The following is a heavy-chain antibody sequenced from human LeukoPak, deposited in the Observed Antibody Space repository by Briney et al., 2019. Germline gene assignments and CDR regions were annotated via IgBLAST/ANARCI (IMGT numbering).Heavy chain of an antibody. CDR2: MKEDGGEI. CDR1: GFTFSSYE. Sequence: GGSLRLSCAASGFTFSSYEMNWVRQAPGKGLEWVANMKEDGGEINYVDSVKGRFTISRDNAKNSLYLHMNSLRVDDTAVYYCARDRGYSTFDNWGQGTLVTVSS. V-gene: IGHV3-7*01. D-gene: IGHD4-23*01. J-gene: IGHJ5*02. CDR3: ARDRGYSTFDN.